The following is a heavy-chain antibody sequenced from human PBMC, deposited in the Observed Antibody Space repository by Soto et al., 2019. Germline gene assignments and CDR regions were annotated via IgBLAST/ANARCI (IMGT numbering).Heavy chain of an antibody. CDR1: GYTFTSYC. J-gene: IGHJ4*02. V-gene: IGHV1-18*01. CDR2: ISAYNGNT. D-gene: IGHD6-13*01. CDR3: ARTSIVAAGTNYNY. Sequence: ASVKVSCKASGYTFTSYCISWVLQAPGQGLEWMGWISAYNGNTNYAQKLQGRVTMTTDTSTSTAYMELRSLRSDDTAVYYCARTSIVAAGTNYNYWGQGTLVTVSS.